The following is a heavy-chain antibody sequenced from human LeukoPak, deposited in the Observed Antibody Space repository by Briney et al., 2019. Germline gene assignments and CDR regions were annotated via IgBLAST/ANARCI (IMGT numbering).Heavy chain of an antibody. V-gene: IGHV3-23*01. Sequence: QPGGSLRLSCAASGFTFSSYAMNWVRQAPGKGLEWVSTISGSGGRTYFADSVKGRFTISRDNSKNTLYLQMNSLRAEDTAVYYCAKDLQPWRYFDYWGQGTLVTVSS. CDR3: AKDLQPWRYFDY. CDR2: ISGSGGRT. CDR1: GFTFSSYA. J-gene: IGHJ4*02.